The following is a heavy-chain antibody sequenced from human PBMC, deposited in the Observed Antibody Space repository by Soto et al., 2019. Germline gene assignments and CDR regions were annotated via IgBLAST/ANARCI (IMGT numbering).Heavy chain of an antibody. Sequence: SETRSLTCAVSGYSISNGYYWDCIRQPPGKRLEWIGSIYPTGTTYYNPSPKSRVTISVDTSKNQFSLKLTSLTAADTAVYHCARDAHYGLHYFNLWGPGTLVIFSS. CDR2: IYPTGTT. D-gene: IGHD3-10*01. CDR1: GYSISNGYY. J-gene: IGHJ4*02. V-gene: IGHV4-38-2*02. CDR3: ARDAHYGLHYFNL.